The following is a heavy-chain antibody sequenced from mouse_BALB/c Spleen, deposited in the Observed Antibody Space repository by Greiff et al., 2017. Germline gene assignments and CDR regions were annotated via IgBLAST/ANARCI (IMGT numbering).Heavy chain of an antibody. J-gene: IGHJ4*01. CDR2: IRNKANDYTT. CDR1: GFTFTDYY. CDR3: ARAPMITTDAMDY. Sequence: EVHLVESGGGLVQPGGSLRLSCATSGFTFTDYYMSWVRQPPGKALEWLGFIRNKANDYTTEYSASVKGRFTISRDNSQSILYLQMNTLRAEDSATYYCARAPMITTDAMDYWGQGTSVTVSS. D-gene: IGHD2-4*01. V-gene: IGHV7-3*02.